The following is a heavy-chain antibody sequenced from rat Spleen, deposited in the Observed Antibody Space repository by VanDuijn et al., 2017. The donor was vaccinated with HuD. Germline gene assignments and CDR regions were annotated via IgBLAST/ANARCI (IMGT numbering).Heavy chain of an antibody. J-gene: IGHJ2*01. D-gene: IGHD1-7*01. Sequence: QVQLKESGPGLVQPSQTLSLTCTVSGFSLASFHVSWVRQPPGKGLEWMGIIWTGGSTDYNSALKSRLSISRDTSKSQVFLKMNNLQTEDTAMYFCARFRILWAADYWGQGVMVTVSS. CDR3: ARFRILWAADY. CDR1: GFSLASFH. CDR2: IWTGGST. V-gene: IGHV2-43*01.